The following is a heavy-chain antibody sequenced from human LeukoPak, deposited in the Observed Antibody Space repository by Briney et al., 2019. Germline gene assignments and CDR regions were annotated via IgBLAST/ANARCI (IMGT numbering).Heavy chain of an antibody. V-gene: IGHV3-43*01. Sequence: GGSLRLSCAASGXTFDDDTMHWVRQTPGRGLEWVSFITWKSHRTHYADSVKGRFTVSRDNSKDSLYLQMNSLRTEDTGLYHCASEVGYRSLGYLGQGTLVTVSS. CDR2: ITWKSHRT. CDR1: GXTFDDDT. CDR3: ASEVGYRSLGY. D-gene: IGHD3-3*01. J-gene: IGHJ4*02.